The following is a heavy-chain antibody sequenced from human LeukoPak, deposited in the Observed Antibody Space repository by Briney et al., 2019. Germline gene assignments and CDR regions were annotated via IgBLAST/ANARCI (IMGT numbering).Heavy chain of an antibody. CDR2: IHYSGST. J-gene: IGHJ4*02. V-gene: IGHV4-59*11. CDR1: GGSIDSHY. Sequence: SETLSLTCTVSGGSIDSHYWSWIRQPPGKGLEWIGFIHYSGSTKYSPSLKSRVTISVDTSKNQFSLKLTSVTAADTAVYYCGGLQVAAGTIDYWGQGTLVTVSS. CDR3: GGLQVAAGTIDY. D-gene: IGHD6-13*01.